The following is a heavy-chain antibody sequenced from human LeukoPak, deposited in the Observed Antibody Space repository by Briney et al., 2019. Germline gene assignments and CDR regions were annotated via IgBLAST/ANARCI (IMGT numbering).Heavy chain of an antibody. D-gene: IGHD3-10*01. CDR3: ARVGYYGNYFDY. CDR1: GGSISSYY. J-gene: IGHJ4*02. CDR2: IYYSGST. Sequence: PSETLSLTCTVSGGSISSYYWSWIRQPPGKGLEWIGYIYYSGSTNYNPSLKSRVTISVDTSKNQFSLKLSSVTAADTAVYYCARVGYYGNYFDYWGQGTLVTVSS. V-gene: IGHV4-59*01.